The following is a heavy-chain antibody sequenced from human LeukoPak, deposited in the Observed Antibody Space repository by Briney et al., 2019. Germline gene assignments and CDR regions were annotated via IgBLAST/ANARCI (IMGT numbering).Heavy chain of an antibody. CDR1: GGSISSYY. CDR3: ARDLRPESIHYYGSGRSELFDY. Sequence: PSETLSLTCTVSGGSISSYYWSWIRQPPGKGLEWIGYIYYSGSTNYNPSPKSRVTMSVDTSKNQFSLKLSSVTAADTAVYYCARDLRPESIHYYGSGRSELFDYWGQGTLVTVSS. D-gene: IGHD3-10*01. V-gene: IGHV4-59*12. CDR2: IYYSGST. J-gene: IGHJ4*02.